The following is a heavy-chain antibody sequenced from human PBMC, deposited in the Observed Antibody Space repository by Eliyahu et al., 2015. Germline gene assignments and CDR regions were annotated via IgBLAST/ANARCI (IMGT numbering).Heavy chain of an antibody. CDR1: XFSLSTSGVT. CDR3: AHNSIAAAGTGWFDP. D-gene: IGHD6-13*01. J-gene: IGHJ5*02. V-gene: IGHV2-5*01. CDR2: IYWNDDK. Sequence: QITLKESGPTLVKPTQTLTLTCTFXXFSLSTSGVTVGWIRQPPGKALEWLALIYWNDDKRCSPSLKSRLTITKDTSKNQVVLTMTNVDPVDTATYYCAHNSIAAAGTGWFDPWGQGTLVTVSS.